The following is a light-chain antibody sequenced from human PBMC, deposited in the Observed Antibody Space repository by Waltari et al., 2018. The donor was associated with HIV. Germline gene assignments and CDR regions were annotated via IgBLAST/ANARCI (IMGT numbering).Light chain of an antibody. J-gene: IGKJ1*01. CDR2: GAC. Sequence: DIVMTQSPDSLAVSLAERATINCKSSQSLLYSSNNFNYLAWYQQKPGQPPKLLIYGACTRESGVPELFSGSGSGAQFNLTIRSLRAEDVATYYCQQYYSDLWTFGQGTKVEIK. CDR3: QQYYSDLWT. V-gene: IGKV4-1*01. CDR1: QSLLYSSNNFNY.